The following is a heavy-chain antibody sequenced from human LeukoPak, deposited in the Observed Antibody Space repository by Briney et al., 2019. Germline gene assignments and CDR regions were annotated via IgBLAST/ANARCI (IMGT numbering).Heavy chain of an antibody. J-gene: IGHJ4*02. CDR3: ARDRIVGEFDY. Sequence: SETLSLTCAVYGGSFSGYYWSWIRQPPGKGLEWIGEINHSGSTNYNPSLKSRVTISVDTSKNQFSLKLSSVTAADTAVYYCARDRIVGEFDYWGQGTLVTVSS. V-gene: IGHV4-34*01. D-gene: IGHD2-15*01. CDR1: GGSFSGYY. CDR2: INHSGST.